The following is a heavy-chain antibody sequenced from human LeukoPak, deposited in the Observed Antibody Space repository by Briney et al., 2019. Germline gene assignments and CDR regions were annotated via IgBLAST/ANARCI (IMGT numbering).Heavy chain of an antibody. CDR3: ARDTFYHQSIAAAGTTPKIPYYYYGMDV. CDR1: GFTFSSYA. Sequence: QPGGSLRLSCAASGFTFSSYAMHWVRQAPGKGLEWVAVISYDGSNKYYADSVKGRFTISRDNSKNTLYLQMNSLRAEDTAVYYCARDTFYHQSIAAAGTTPKIPYYYYGMDVWGQGTTVTVSS. CDR2: ISYDGSNK. V-gene: IGHV3-30-3*01. J-gene: IGHJ6*02. D-gene: IGHD6-13*01.